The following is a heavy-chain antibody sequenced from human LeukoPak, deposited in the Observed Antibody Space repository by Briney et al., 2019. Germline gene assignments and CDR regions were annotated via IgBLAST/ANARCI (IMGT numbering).Heavy chain of an antibody. Sequence: ASVKVSCKASGYTFTSYDINWVRQATGQGLEWMGWMNPNSGNTGYAQKFQGRVTMTRNTSISTAYMELSSLRSEDTAVYYCARGTREPASRTRYYSDYWGQGTLVTVSS. J-gene: IGHJ4*02. CDR3: ARGTREPASRTRYYSDY. D-gene: IGHD1-26*01. CDR2: MNPNSGNT. V-gene: IGHV1-8*01. CDR1: GYTFTSYD.